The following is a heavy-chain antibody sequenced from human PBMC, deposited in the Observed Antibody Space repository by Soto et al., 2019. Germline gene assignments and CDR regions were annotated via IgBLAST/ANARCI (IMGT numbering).Heavy chain of an antibody. CDR3: VRDSGSPSPRPAH. Sequence: QVHLVQSGAEVKKPGSSVKVSCKVSGDSFSSYAISWVRQAPGQGLEWMGCIIPIFGTPNYAQKFQVRITITADESTMSAYMDMSSLRLEDTALYYCVRDSGSPSPRPAHWGQGTLVTVSS. V-gene: IGHV1-69*12. CDR2: IIPIFGTP. J-gene: IGHJ4*02. CDR1: GDSFSSYA. D-gene: IGHD3-10*01.